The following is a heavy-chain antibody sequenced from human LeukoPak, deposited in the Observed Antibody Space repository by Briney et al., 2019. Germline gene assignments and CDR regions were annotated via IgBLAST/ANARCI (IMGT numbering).Heavy chain of an antibody. CDR1: GFTFSNYA. Sequence: GGSLRLSCAASGFTFSNYAMSWVGQAPGKGLEWVSAISGSGGRTYYADSVKGRFTISRDNSKKTLYLQMSSLRAKDTAVYYCARGYCSSSTCYSPFEYWGQGILVTVSS. CDR2: ISGSGGRT. J-gene: IGHJ4*02. CDR3: ARGYCSSSTCYSPFEY. D-gene: IGHD2-15*01. V-gene: IGHV3-23*01.